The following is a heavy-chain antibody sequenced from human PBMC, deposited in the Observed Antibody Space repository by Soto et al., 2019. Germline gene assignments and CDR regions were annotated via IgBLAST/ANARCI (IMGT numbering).Heavy chain of an antibody. D-gene: IGHD6-13*01. J-gene: IGHJ5*02. V-gene: IGHV4-4*07. CDR1: GGSISSYY. CDR3: ARDRGSSWYILFDP. CDR2: IYTSGST. Sequence: KPSETLSLTCTVSGGSISSYYWSWIRQPAGKGLEWIGRIYTSGSTNYNPSLKSRVTMSVDTSKNQFSLKLSSVTAADTAVYYCARDRGSSWYILFDPWGQGTLVTVSS.